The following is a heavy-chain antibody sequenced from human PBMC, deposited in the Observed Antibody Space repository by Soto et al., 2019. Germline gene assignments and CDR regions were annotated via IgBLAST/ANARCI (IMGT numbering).Heavy chain of an antibody. Sequence: QVQLVESGGGVVQPGRSLRLSCAASGFTFRNYAMHWVRQAPGKGLEWVAVISYDGSNKYYADSVKGRFTISRDNSKNTLYLQMNSLRAEDTAVYYCARDSSGYYLAYWGQGTLVNVSS. CDR1: GFTFRNYA. V-gene: IGHV3-30-3*01. CDR2: ISYDGSNK. J-gene: IGHJ4*02. CDR3: ARDSSGYYLAY. D-gene: IGHD3-22*01.